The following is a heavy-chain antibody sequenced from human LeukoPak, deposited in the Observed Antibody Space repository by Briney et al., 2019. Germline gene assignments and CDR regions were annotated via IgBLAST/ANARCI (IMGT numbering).Heavy chain of an antibody. J-gene: IGHJ4*02. V-gene: IGHV3-23*01. CDR3: ARDCSSTSCYDY. CDR1: GFTFSSYA. CDR2: ISGSDGST. D-gene: IGHD2-2*01. Sequence: GGSLRLPCAASGFTFSSYAMSWVRQAPGKGLEWVSAISGSDGSTYYADSVKGRFTTSRDNSKNTLYLQMNSLRSEDTAVYYCARDCSSTSCYDYWGQGTLVTVSS.